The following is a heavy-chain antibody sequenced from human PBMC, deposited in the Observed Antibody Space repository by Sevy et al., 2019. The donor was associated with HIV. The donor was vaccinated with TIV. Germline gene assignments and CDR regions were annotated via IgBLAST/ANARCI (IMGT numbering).Heavy chain of an antibody. CDR2: IIPIFGTA. CDR3: ARARRGPLAALVWTYYYYGMDV. Sequence: TVKVSCKASGGTFSSYAISWVRQAPGQGLEWMGGIIPIFGTANYTQKFQGRVTITADESTSTAYMELGSLRSEDTAVYYCARARRGPLAALVWTYYYYGMDVWGQGTTVTVSS. J-gene: IGHJ6*02. V-gene: IGHV1-69*13. D-gene: IGHD6-6*01. CDR1: GGTFSSYA.